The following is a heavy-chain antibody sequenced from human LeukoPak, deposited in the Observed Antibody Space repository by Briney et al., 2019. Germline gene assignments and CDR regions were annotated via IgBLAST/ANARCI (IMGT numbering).Heavy chain of an antibody. CDR1: GFTFSSYA. CDR2: ISSNGGST. CDR3: ASSLAVAGTFWHLGGFHHPIDY. D-gene: IGHD6-19*01. Sequence: GGSLRLSCAASGFTFSSYAMHWVRQAPGKGLEYVSAISSNGGSTYYANSVKGRFTISRDNSKNTLYLQMGSLRAEDMAVYYCASSLAVAGTFWHLGGFHHPIDYWGQGTLVTVSS. J-gene: IGHJ4*02. V-gene: IGHV3-64*01.